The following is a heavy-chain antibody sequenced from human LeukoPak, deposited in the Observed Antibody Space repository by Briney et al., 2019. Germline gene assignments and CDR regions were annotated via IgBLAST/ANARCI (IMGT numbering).Heavy chain of an antibody. CDR3: ARDPYCSGTSCYPFDY. CDR2: IYYSGST. D-gene: IGHD2-2*01. Sequence: SETLSLTCTVSGGSISSGDYYWSWIRQPPGKGLEWIGYIYYSGSTYYNPSLKSRVTISVDTSKNQFSLKLSSVTAADTAVYYCARDPYCSGTSCYPFDYWGQGTLVTVSS. J-gene: IGHJ4*02. CDR1: GGSISSGDYY. V-gene: IGHV4-30-4*01.